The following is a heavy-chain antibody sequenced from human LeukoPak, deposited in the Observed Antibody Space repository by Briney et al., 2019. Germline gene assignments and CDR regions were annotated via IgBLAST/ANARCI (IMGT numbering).Heavy chain of an antibody. D-gene: IGHD3-22*01. CDR2: ISYDGSNK. J-gene: IGHJ4*02. CDR1: GYTFTSYG. V-gene: IGHV3-30*12. Sequence: SCKASGYTFTSYGMHWVRQAPGKGLEWVAVISYDGSNKYYADSVKGRVTISRDNSKNTLYLQMNSLRAEDTAVYYCAKDSYDSSGSRYDYWGQGTLVTVSS. CDR3: AKDSYDSSGSRYDY.